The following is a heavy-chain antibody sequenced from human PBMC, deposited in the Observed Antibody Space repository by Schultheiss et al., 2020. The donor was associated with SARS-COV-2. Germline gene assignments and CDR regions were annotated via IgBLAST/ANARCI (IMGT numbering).Heavy chain of an antibody. CDR2: IKSKTDGGTT. V-gene: IGHV3-15*01. CDR1: GFTFSNAW. CDR3: ARLMRGYSSSSFLIDY. Sequence: GESLKISCAASGFTFSNAWMSWVRQAPGKGLEWVGRIKSKTDGGTTDYAAPVKGRFTISRDDSKNTLYLQMNSLKTEDTAVYYCARLMRGYSSSSFLIDYWGQGTLVTVSS. J-gene: IGHJ4*02. D-gene: IGHD6-6*01.